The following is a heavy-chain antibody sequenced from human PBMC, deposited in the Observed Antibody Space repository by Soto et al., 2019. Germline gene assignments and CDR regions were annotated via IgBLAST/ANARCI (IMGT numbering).Heavy chain of an antibody. CDR1: GFTFSSYW. CDR2: INADGNTI. V-gene: IGHV3-74*01. Sequence: EVQLVESGGDLVQPGGSLRLSCEASGFTFSSYWIHWVRQVPGKGLAWVSRINADGNTITYADSVKGRFTTSRDNAKNTVYRQLTSLNAKDKAVYFCARNPVAGYVFKMWGQGTMVTVS. J-gene: IGHJ3*02. CDR3: ARNPVAGYVFKM. D-gene: IGHD6-19*01.